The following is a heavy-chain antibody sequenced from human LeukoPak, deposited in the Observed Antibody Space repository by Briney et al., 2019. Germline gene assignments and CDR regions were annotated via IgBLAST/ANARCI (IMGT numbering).Heavy chain of an antibody. V-gene: IGHV4-61*02. D-gene: IGHD3-16*01. J-gene: IGHJ4*02. CDR2: IYTSGST. Sequence: PSETLSLTCTVSGGSISSGSYYWSWIRQPAGKGLEWIGRIYTSGSTNYNPSLKSRVTISVDTSKNQFSLKLSSVTAADTAVYYCARQGEGPDNYWGQGTLVTVSS. CDR3: ARQGEGPDNY. CDR1: GGSISSGSYY.